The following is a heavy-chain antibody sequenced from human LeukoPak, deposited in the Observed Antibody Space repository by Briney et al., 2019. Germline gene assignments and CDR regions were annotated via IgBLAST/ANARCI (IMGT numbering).Heavy chain of an antibody. V-gene: IGHV4-61*02. CDR2: IYTSGST. CDR3: ARALTHIVVVTATEADWYFDL. CDR1: GGSISSGSYY. Sequence: TLSLTCTVSGGSISSGSYYWSWIRQPAGKGLEWIGRIYTSGSTNYNPSLKSRVTISVDTSKNQFSLKLSSVTAADTAVYYCARALTHIVVVTATEADWYFDLWGRGTLVTVSS. D-gene: IGHD2-21*02. J-gene: IGHJ2*01.